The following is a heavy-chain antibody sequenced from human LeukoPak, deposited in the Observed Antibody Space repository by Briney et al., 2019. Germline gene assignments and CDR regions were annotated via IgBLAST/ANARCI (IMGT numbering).Heavy chain of an antibody. Sequence: SVKVSCKASGGTFSSYTISWVRQAPGQGLEWMGRIIPILGIANYAQKFQGRVTITADKSTSAAYMELSSLRSEDTAVYYCARDLSIAARNWFDPWGQGTLVTVSS. CDR2: IIPILGIA. D-gene: IGHD6-6*01. J-gene: IGHJ5*02. CDR3: ARDLSIAARNWFDP. V-gene: IGHV1-69*04. CDR1: GGTFSSYT.